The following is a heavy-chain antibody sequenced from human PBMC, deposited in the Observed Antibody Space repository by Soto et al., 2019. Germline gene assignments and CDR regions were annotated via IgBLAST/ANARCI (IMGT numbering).Heavy chain of an antibody. D-gene: IGHD2-15*01. CDR1: GYTFTSYY. CDR2: INPSGGST. V-gene: IGHV1-46*03. Sequence: GASVKVSCKASGYTFTSYYMHWVRQAPGQGLEWMGIINPSGGSTSYAQKFQGRVTMTRDTSTSTVYMELSSLRSEDTAVYYFAWGYCSGGSCYGYYYYYMDVWGKGTTVTVSS. J-gene: IGHJ6*03. CDR3: AWGYCSGGSCYGYYYYYMDV.